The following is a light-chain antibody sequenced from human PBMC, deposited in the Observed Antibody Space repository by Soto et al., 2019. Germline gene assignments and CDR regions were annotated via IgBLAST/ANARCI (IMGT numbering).Light chain of an antibody. CDR3: QQYYSYPLT. Sequence: AIRMTQSPSSFSASTGDRVTITCRASQGISSYLAWYQQKPGKAPKLLIYAASTFQSGVPSRFSGSGSGTNFNLTISCLQSEDFTTYYCQQYYSYPLTFGQGTKLEIK. J-gene: IGKJ2*01. V-gene: IGKV1-8*01. CDR1: QGISSY. CDR2: AAS.